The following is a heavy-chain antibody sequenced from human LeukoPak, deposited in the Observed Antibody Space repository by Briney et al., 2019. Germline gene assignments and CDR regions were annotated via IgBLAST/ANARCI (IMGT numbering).Heavy chain of an antibody. V-gene: IGHV3-66*01. D-gene: IGHD5-18*01. CDR2: IYNSGTT. Sequence: PGGSLRLSCAASGFTVSSNYMTWVRQAPGKGLEWVSVIYNSGTTFFADSVKGRFTISRDNSKYTLYLQMNSLRAEDTAVYYCARAADTAMVFDYWGQGTLVTVSS. CDR1: GFTVSSNY. J-gene: IGHJ4*02. CDR3: ARAADTAMVFDY.